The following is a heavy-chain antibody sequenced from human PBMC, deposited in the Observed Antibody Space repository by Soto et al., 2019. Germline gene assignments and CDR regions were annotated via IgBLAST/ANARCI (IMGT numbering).Heavy chain of an antibody. CDR1: GYTFTSYG. CDR3: ATIDSDYDNYYYMDV. D-gene: IGHD5-12*01. Sequence: ASVKVSCKASGYTFTSYGISWVRQAPGQGLEWMGWISAYNGNTNYAQKLQGRVTMTTDTSTSTAYMELRSLRSDDTAVYYCATIDSDYDNYYYMDVWGKGTTVTVSS. J-gene: IGHJ6*03. CDR2: ISAYNGNT. V-gene: IGHV1-18*01.